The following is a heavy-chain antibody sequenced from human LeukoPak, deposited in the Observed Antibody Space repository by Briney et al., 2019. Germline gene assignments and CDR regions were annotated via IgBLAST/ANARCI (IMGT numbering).Heavy chain of an antibody. V-gene: IGHV1-46*01. Sequence: ASVKVSCKASGYTFTSYYMHWVRQAPGQGLEWMGIINPSGGSTNYAQKFQGRVTITADKSTSTAYMELSSLRSEDTAVYYCARAKDAVAATGIDYWGQGTLVTVSS. CDR3: ARAKDAVAATGIDY. J-gene: IGHJ4*02. D-gene: IGHD2-15*01. CDR1: GYTFTSYY. CDR2: INPSGGST.